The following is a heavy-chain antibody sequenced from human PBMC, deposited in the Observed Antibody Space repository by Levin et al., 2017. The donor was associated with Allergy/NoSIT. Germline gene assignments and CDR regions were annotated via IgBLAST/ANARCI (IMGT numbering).Heavy chain of an antibody. J-gene: IGHJ5*02. CDR3: ARHVVVAYYDSSGYRGGFDP. D-gene: IGHD3-22*01. CDR1: GGSISSYY. CDR2: IYYSGST. V-gene: IGHV4-59*08. Sequence: SQTLSLPCTVSGGSISSYYWSWIRQPPGKGLEWIGYIYYSGSTNYNPSLKSRVTISVDTSKNQFSLKLSSVTAADTAVYYCARHVVVAYYDSSGYRGGFDPWGQGTLVTVSS.